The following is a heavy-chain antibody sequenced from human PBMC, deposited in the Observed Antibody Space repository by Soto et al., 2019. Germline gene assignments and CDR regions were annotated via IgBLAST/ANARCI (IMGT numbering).Heavy chain of an antibody. J-gene: IGHJ4*02. CDR2: IHYNGNT. CDR3: AREGNLGRWIQPLDS. D-gene: IGHD2-2*03. CDR1: GDSISSYS. Sequence: QVQLQVSGPGLVKPSETLSLTCTVSGDSISSYSWSWIRQPPGKGLEWIGNIHYNGNTKYSPSLKSRVTMSVDTSKXXXXLXLXSXXXXXXAVYFCAREGNLGRWIQPLDSWGQGTLVTVSS. V-gene: IGHV4-59*01.